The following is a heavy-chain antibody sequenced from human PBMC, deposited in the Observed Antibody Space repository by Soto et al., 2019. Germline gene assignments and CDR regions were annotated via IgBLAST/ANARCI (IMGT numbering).Heavy chain of an antibody. CDR3: AKLADYDFWSGYHDY. V-gene: IGHV3-23*01. CDR2: ISGSAANT. J-gene: IGHJ4*02. D-gene: IGHD3-3*01. Sequence: EVQLLESGGGLVQPGGSLRLSCAASGFTFSGYAMTWVRLAPGKGLEWVSSISGSAANTYYADSVTGRFTISRDNSKNKLYLQMNSLRAEDAAVYHCAKLADYDFWSGYHDYWGQGTLVTVSS. CDR1: GFTFSGYA.